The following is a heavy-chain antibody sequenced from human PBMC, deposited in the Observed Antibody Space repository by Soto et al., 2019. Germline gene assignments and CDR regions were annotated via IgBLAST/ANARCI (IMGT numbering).Heavy chain of an antibody. CDR2: IYHTGTT. CDR3: ARVPDR. V-gene: IGHV4-30-2*01. J-gene: IGHJ5*02. CDR1: GGSINSGGYS. Sequence: SETLSLTCAVSGGSINSGGYSWTWIRQPPGKGLEWIGFIYHTGTTYYNPSLKSRVTISVDRSKNQFSLKLNSVTAADTAVYYCARVPDRWGQGTLVTVSS.